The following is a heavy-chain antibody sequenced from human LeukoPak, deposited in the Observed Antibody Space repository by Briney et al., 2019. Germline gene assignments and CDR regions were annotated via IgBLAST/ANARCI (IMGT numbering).Heavy chain of an antibody. CDR1: GFTFSSYE. D-gene: IGHD1-26*01. V-gene: IGHV3-48*03. CDR3: ARDDRCGSDDAFDI. J-gene: IGHJ3*02. CDR2: ISSSGTNI. Sequence: PGGSLRLSCAASGFTFSSYEMNWVRQAPGKGLEWVSYISSSGTNIHYADSVKGRFTISRDNAKDSLYLQMNSLRAEDTAVYYCARDDRCGSDDAFDIWGQGTMVTVSS.